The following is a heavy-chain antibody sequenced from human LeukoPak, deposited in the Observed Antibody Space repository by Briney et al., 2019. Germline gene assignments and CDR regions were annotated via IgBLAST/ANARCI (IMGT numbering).Heavy chain of an antibody. CDR3: ARVAAGQDTFSYDY. J-gene: IGHJ4*02. V-gene: IGHV4-59*01. CDR1: GGSISXXX. Sequence: XVSGGSISXXXXXWIRXPPGXXXXXXXYIYYSGSTNYNPSLKSRVTISVDTSKNQFSLKLSSVTAADTAVYYCARVAAGQDTFSYDYWGQGTLVTVSS. D-gene: IGHD6-13*01. CDR2: IYYSGST.